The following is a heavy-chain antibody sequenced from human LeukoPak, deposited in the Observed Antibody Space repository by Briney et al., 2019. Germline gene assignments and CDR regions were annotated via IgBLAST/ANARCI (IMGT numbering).Heavy chain of an antibody. D-gene: IGHD3-10*01. CDR2: IKQDGSEK. Sequence: PGGSLRLSCAASGFTFRTYWMSWVRQAPGKGLEWVANIKQDGSEKYYVDSVKGRFTISRDNAKNSLYLQMNSLRAEDTAVYYCARVFSGGYFDYWGQGTLVTVSS. CDR3: ARVFSGGYFDY. V-gene: IGHV3-7*01. J-gene: IGHJ4*02. CDR1: GFTFRTYW.